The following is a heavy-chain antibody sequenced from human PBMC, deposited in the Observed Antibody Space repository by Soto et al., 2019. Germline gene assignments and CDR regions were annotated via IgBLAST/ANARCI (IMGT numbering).Heavy chain of an antibody. CDR3: ARPLATFDVSYYYYYYGMDV. CDR2: IDPSDSYT. CDR1: GYSFTSYW. J-gene: IGHJ6*02. Sequence: GESLKISCKGSGYSFTSYWISWVRQMPGKGLEWMGRIDPSDSYTNYSPSFQGHVTISADKSISTAYLQWSSLKASDTAMYYCARPLATFDVSYYYYYYGMDVWGQGTTVTVSS. V-gene: IGHV5-10-1*01. D-gene: IGHD3-9*01.